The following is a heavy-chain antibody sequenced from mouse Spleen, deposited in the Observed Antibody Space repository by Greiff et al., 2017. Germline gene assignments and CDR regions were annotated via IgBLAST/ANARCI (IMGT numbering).Heavy chain of an antibody. V-gene: IGHV1-81*01. CDR2: IYPRSGNT. Sequence: VQLQQSGAELARPGASVKLSCKASGYTFTSYGISWVKQRTGQGLEWIGEIYPRSGNTYYNEKFKGKATLTADKSSSTAYMELRSLTSEDSAVYFCARGDYDYWYFDVWGTGTTVTVSS. CDR1: GYTFTSYG. J-gene: IGHJ1*03. D-gene: IGHD2-4*01. CDR3: ARGDYDYWYFDV.